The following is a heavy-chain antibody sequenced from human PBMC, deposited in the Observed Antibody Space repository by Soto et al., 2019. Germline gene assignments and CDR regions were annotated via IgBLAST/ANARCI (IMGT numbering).Heavy chain of an antibody. Sequence: SETLSLTCAVSGGSISSGGYSCNWIRQPPGKGLEWIGYIYHSGSTYYNPSLKSRVTISVDRSKNQFSLKLSSVTAADTAVYYCASQHYYDNSGYYVGYWGQGTLVTVSS. CDR1: GGSISSGGYS. J-gene: IGHJ4*02. CDR3: ASQHYYDNSGYYVGY. V-gene: IGHV4-30-2*01. D-gene: IGHD3-22*01. CDR2: IYHSGST.